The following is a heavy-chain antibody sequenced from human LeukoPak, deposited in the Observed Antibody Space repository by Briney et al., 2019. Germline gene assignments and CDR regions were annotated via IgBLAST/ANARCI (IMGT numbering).Heavy chain of an antibody. V-gene: IGHV3-23*01. CDR2: ISDSGGTT. CDR1: GFTFSSYG. Sequence: GGSLILSCAASGFTFSSYGMTWVRQAPGKGLEWVSGISDSGGTTYYADSVRGRFTISRDNSRNTLYLQMNSLRAEDTAVYYCGYGRSFFNYWGQGTLVTVSS. D-gene: IGHD1-26*01. J-gene: IGHJ4*02. CDR3: GYGRSFFNY.